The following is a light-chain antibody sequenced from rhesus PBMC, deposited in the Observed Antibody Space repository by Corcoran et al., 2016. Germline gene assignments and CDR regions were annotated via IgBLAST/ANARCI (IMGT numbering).Light chain of an antibody. CDR3: QQYNNWNT. V-gene: IGKV3S9*01. Sequence: EIVMTQSPATLSLSPGERATLSRRASQSVSSYVAWYQQKPEQAPRLLIYGASSRATGIPDRVSGSGFGTDFTLIISSLEPEDVGVYYCQQYNNWNTFGGGTKVELK. CDR1: QSVSSY. CDR2: GAS. J-gene: IGKJ4*01.